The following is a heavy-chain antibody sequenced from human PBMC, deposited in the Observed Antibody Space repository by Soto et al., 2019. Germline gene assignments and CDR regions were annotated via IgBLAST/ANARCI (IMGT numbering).Heavy chain of an antibody. Sequence: ASVKVYCKASGYTFPNYGITWVRQAPGQGLEWMGWISAYKTNIKYAQKFQGRVTLTTDTSTSTAYMELRSLRSDDTAIYYCVRDLDGSGAYYTDFWGQGNLVTVSS. CDR1: GYTFPNYG. CDR2: ISAYKTNI. V-gene: IGHV1-18*01. J-gene: IGHJ4*02. D-gene: IGHD3-10*01. CDR3: VRDLDGSGAYYTDF.